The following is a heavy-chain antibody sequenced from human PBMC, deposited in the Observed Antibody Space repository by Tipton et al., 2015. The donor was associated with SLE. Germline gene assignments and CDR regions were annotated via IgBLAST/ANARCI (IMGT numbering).Heavy chain of an antibody. CDR2: IYTSGST. D-gene: IGHD2-15*01. CDR1: GDSISTYY. V-gene: IGHV4-4*07. CDR3: ARDRGYCSGGSCLGLDY. J-gene: IGHJ4*02. Sequence: TLSLTCTVSGDSISTYYWSWIRQPAGKGLEWIGRIYTSGSTNYNRSLKSRVTLSVDTSKNQISLNPTTVTAADTAVYYCARDRGYCSGGSCLGLDYWGQGTLVTVSS.